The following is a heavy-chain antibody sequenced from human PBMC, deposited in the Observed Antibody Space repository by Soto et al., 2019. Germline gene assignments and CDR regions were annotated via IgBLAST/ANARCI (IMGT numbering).Heavy chain of an antibody. J-gene: IGHJ3*02. Sequence: PSQTLSLTCAISGDSVSSNSAAWNWIRQSPSRGLEWLGRTYYRSKWYNDYAVSVKSRITINPDTSKNQFSLQLNSVTPEDTAVNYCARIRGIMITFGGVIADAFDIWGQGTMVTVSS. CDR2: TYYRSKWYN. CDR3: ARIRGIMITFGGVIADAFDI. D-gene: IGHD3-16*02. CDR1: GDSVSSNSAA. V-gene: IGHV6-1*01.